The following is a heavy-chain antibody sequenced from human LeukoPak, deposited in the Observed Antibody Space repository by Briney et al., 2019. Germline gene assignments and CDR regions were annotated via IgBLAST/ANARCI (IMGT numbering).Heavy chain of an antibody. D-gene: IGHD3-22*01. J-gene: IGHJ5*02. CDR1: GGSISSYY. CDR3: ASLYYYDSSGYYNGFDP. V-gene: IGHV4-59*12. Sequence: SETLSLTCTVSGGSISSYYWSWIRQPPGKGLEWIGYIYYSGSTNYNPSLKSRVTISVDTSKNQFSLKLSSVTAADTAVYYCASLYYYDSSGYYNGFDPWGQGTLVTVSS. CDR2: IYYSGST.